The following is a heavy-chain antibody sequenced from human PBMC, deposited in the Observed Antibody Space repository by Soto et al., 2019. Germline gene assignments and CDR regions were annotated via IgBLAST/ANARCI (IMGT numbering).Heavy chain of an antibody. V-gene: IGHV1-18*04. Sequence: QVQLMQSGAEVKKPGASVTVSCKASGYTSADFGISWVRQAPGQGLEWMGWVSGNNGASNPAPKVQGRITMTLDTTTGVSYMALRSMRSDKTAMYYRGIDHDYSPVNGNWCDSCGQETLVSDSS. CDR1: GYTSADFG. D-gene: IGHD2-15*01. J-gene: IGHJ5*01. CDR3: GIDHDYSPVNGNWCDS. CDR2: VSGNNGAS.